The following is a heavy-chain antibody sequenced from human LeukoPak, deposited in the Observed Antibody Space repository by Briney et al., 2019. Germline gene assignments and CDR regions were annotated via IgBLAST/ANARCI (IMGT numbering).Heavy chain of an antibody. CDR1: GYTFTSYW. CDR3: ARLGAAAPYTHYYFDY. CDR2: IYPGDSDT. J-gene: IGHJ4*02. D-gene: IGHD6-13*01. V-gene: IGHV5-51*01. Sequence: GESLQISCKGSGYTFTSYWIGWVRPMPGKGLEWMGIIYPGDSDTRYRPSFQGQVTISADKSISTAYLQWSSLKASDTAMYYCARLGAAAPYTHYYFDYWGQGTLVTVSS.